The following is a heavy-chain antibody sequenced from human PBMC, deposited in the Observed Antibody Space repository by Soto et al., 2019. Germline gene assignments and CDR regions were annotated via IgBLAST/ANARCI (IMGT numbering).Heavy chain of an antibody. V-gene: IGHV1-2*02. Sequence: GAVKVSCKASEYSFTGYYMHWVRQAPGQGLEWVGWINPISGGIHCAQKFQGRVTVTRDTSTGTGYMELSSLRSDDTAMYYCERHPRWATETTNKALDLGGQGRMVTVSS. CDR3: ERHPRWATETTNKALDL. CDR2: INPISGGI. D-gene: IGHD4-4*01. CDR1: EYSFTGYY. J-gene: IGHJ3*01.